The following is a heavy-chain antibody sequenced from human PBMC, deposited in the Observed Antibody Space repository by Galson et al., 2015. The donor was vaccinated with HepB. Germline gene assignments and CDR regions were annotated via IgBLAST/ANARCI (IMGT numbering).Heavy chain of an antibody. V-gene: IGHV1-2*02. J-gene: IGHJ4*02. CDR3: ARDLGYCSSTSCYHYFDY. D-gene: IGHD2-2*01. CDR1: GYTFTGYY. CDR2: INPNSGGT. Sequence: SVKVSCKASGYTFTGYYMHWVRQAPGQGLEWMGWINPNSGGTNYAQKFQGRVTMTRDTSISTAYMELSRLRSDDTAVYYCARDLGYCSSTSCYHYFDYWGQGTLVTVSS.